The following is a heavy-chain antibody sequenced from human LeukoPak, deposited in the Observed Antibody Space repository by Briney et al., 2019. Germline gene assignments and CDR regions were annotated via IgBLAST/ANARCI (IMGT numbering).Heavy chain of an antibody. V-gene: IGHV1-69*04. CDR2: IIPILGIA. CDR3: ARDKPPNDY. Sequence: AASVKVSCKASGGTFSSYAISWVRQAPGQGLEWMGRIIPILGIANYAQKLQGRVTMTTDTSTSTAYMELRSLRYDDTAVYYCARDKPPNDYWGQGTLVPVPS. CDR1: GGTFSSYA. J-gene: IGHJ4*02.